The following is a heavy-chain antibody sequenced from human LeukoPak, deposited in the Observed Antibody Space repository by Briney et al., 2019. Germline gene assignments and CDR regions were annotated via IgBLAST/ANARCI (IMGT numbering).Heavy chain of an antibody. CDR3: ARDSYDSSGYSYYGIDV. J-gene: IGHJ6*02. D-gene: IGHD3-22*01. V-gene: IGHV4-59*01. CDR2: IYYSGST. Sequence: PSETLSLTCTVSGGSISSYYWSWIRQPPGKGLEGIGYIYYSGSTNYNPSLKSRVTISVDTSKNQFSLKLSSVTAADTAVYYCARDSYDSSGYSYYGIDVWGQGTTVTVSS. CDR1: GGSISSYY.